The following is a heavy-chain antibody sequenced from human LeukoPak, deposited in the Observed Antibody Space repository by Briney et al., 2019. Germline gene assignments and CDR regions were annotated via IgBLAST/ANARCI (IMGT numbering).Heavy chain of an antibody. CDR3: ARGLEGGFDY. J-gene: IGHJ4*02. D-gene: IGHD3-16*01. CDR1: GFIFSTYD. V-gene: IGHV3-13*01. Sequence: GGSLRLSCAASGFIFSTYDMHWVRQATGKGLEWVSAIGSAGDTYYPGSVKGRFTISRENARNSLFLQMNSLRAGDTAVYYCARGLEGGFDYWGQGTLITVSS. CDR2: IGSAGDT.